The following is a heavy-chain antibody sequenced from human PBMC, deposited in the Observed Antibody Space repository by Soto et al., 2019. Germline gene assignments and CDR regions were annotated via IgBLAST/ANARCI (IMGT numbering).Heavy chain of an antibody. D-gene: IGHD3-9*01. CDR3: ARGTGLRYFDWLSANYYYGMDV. J-gene: IGHJ6*02. CDR1: GGSFSGYY. V-gene: IGHV4-34*01. Sequence: SETLSLTCAVYGGSFSGYYWSWIRQPPGKGLEWIGEINHSGSTNYNPSLKSRVTISVGTSKNQFSLKLSSVTAADTAVYYCARGTGLRYFDWLSANYYYGMDVWGQGTTVTVS. CDR2: INHSGST.